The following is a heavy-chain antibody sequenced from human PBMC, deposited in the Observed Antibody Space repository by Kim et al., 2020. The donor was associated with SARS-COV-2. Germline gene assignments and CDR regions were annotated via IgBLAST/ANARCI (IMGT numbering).Heavy chain of an antibody. Sequence: PSIKSRVTISVATSKNQSSLKLSSVNAADTAVYYCARKYGSGSYYPRFDYWGQGTLVTVSS. J-gene: IGHJ4*02. V-gene: IGHV4-34*01. D-gene: IGHD3-10*01. CDR3: ARKYGSGSYYPRFDY.